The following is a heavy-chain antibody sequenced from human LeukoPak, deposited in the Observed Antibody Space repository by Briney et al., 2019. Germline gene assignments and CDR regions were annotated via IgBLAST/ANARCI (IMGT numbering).Heavy chain of an antibody. Sequence: GGSLRLSCAASGFTFSSYSMNWVRRAPGKGLEWVSSISSSSSYIYYADSVKGRFTISRDNAKNSLYLQMNSLRAEDTAVYYCARDAHYGDYFDYWGQGTLVTVSS. CDR3: ARDAHYGDYFDY. CDR1: GFTFSSYS. V-gene: IGHV3-21*01. CDR2: ISSSSSYI. J-gene: IGHJ4*02. D-gene: IGHD4-17*01.